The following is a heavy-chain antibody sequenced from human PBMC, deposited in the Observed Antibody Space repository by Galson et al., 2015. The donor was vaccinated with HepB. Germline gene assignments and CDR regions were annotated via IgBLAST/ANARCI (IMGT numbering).Heavy chain of an antibody. CDR1: GYTFTSYG. Sequence: SVKVSCKASGYTFTSYGISWVRQAPGQGLEWMGWISAYNGNTNYAQKLQGRVTMTTDTSTSTAYMELRSLRSDDTAVYYCARGLRNYYDSSDAFDIWGQGTMVTVSS. CDR2: ISAYNGNT. V-gene: IGHV1-18*01. CDR3: ARGLRNYYDSSDAFDI. J-gene: IGHJ3*02. D-gene: IGHD3-22*01.